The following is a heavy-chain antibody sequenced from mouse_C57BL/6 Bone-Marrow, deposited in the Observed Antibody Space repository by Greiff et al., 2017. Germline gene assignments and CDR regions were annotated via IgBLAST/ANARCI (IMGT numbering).Heavy chain of an antibody. J-gene: IGHJ3*01. CDR3: ARNRGTLGWFAY. Sequence: QVQLQQSGPGLVQPSQSLSITCTVSGFSLTSYGVHWVRQSPGKGLEWLGVIWSGGSTDDNAAFISRLSISKDNSKCQVFFKMNSLQADDTARYYCARNRGTLGWFAYWGQGTLVTVSA. CDR1: GFSLTSYG. CDR2: IWSGGST. V-gene: IGHV2-2*01. D-gene: IGHD4-1*01.